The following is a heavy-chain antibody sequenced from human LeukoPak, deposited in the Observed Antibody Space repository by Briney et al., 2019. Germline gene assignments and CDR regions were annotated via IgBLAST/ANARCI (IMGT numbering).Heavy chain of an antibody. J-gene: IGHJ4*02. D-gene: IGHD2/OR15-2a*01. V-gene: IGHV4-59*08. Sequence: SETLSLTCTVSGGSISSYYWSWIRQPPGKGLEWIGYIYYSGSTNYNPSLKSRVTISVDTSKNQFSLKLSSVTAADTAVYYCARHPISSGVFDYWGQGTLVTVSS. CDR2: IYYSGST. CDR3: ARHPISSGVFDY. CDR1: GGSISSYY.